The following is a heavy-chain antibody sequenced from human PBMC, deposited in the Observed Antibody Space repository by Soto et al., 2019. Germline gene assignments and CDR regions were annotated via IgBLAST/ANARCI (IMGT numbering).Heavy chain of an antibody. CDR2: IFGADET. V-gene: IGHV3-53*02. J-gene: IGHJ4*02. Sequence: EVHLVETGGGLIQPGGSLRLSCAASGFSVTASNMNWVRQAPGKGLEWVSVIFGADETYYADSVRGRFTISRDNSKNTVYLQMDSLRTEDTALYYCARGGFDWGQGTLVTVSS. CDR3: ARGGFD. CDR1: GFSVTASN. D-gene: IGHD3-16*01.